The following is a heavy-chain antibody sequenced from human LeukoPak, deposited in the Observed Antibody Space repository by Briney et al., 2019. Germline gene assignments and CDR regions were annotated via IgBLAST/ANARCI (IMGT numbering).Heavy chain of an antibody. D-gene: IGHD6-13*01. Sequence: SETLSLTCTVSGGSISSYYWSWIRQPAGKGLEWIGRIYTSRSTNYNPSLKSRVTMSVDTSKNQFSLKLSSVTAADTAVYYCARVPDSSSWYPSGWFDPWGQGTLVTVSS. V-gene: IGHV4-4*07. CDR2: IYTSRST. CDR3: ARVPDSSSWYPSGWFDP. CDR1: GGSISSYY. J-gene: IGHJ5*02.